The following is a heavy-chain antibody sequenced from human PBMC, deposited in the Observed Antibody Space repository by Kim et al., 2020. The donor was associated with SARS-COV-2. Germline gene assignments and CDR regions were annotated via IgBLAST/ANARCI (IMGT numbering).Heavy chain of an antibody. J-gene: IGHJ4*02. Sequence: SETLSLTCTVSGDSITSPGYYWGWIRQPAGKGLEWVGTVDDSGTTYYNPSLKSRLTVSADKSKNQFFLKLTAVNAADTGLYFCARHSRWFYNSDRWGQGTLVTVSS. CDR2: VDDSGTT. CDR3: ARHSRWFYNSDR. CDR1: GDSITSPGYY. V-gene: IGHV4-39*01. D-gene: IGHD2-15*01.